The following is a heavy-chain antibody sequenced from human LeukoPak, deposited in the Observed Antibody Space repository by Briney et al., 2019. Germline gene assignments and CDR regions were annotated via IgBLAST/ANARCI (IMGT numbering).Heavy chain of an antibody. J-gene: IGHJ6*02. CDR2: INSDGSST. D-gene: IGHD3-10*01. Sequence: PGGSLRLSCVASGFPFSSYWMTWVRQAPGKGLVWVSRINSDGSSTTYADSVKGRFTISRDNAKNTLYLQMNSLRAEDTAVYYCARDYGRSRDYGMDVWGQGTTVTVSS. V-gene: IGHV3-74*01. CDR1: GFPFSSYW. CDR3: ARDYGRSRDYGMDV.